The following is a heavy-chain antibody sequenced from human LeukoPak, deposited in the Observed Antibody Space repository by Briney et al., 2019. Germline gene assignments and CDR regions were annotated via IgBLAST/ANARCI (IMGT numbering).Heavy chain of an antibody. CDR2: INPNSGGT. CDR3: ARGPHWDPHFDY. Sequence: VASVKVSCKASGYTFTGYYMHWVRQAPGQGLEWMGWINPNSGGTNYAQKFQGRVTMTRDTSNSTAYMELSRLRSDDTAVYYCARGPHWDPHFDYWGQGTLVTVSS. V-gene: IGHV1-2*02. CDR1: GYTFTGYY. D-gene: IGHD7-27*01. J-gene: IGHJ4*02.